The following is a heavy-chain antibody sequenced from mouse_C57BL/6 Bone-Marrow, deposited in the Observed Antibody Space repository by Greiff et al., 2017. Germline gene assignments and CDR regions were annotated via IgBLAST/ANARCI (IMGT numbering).Heavy chain of an antibody. CDR1: GYTFTDYY. D-gene: IGHD1-1*01. J-gene: IGHJ3*01. CDR2: INPYNGGT. Sequence: EVQLQQSGPVLVKPGASVKMSCKASGYTFTDYYMNWVKQSHGQGLEWIGVINPYNGGTSYNPKFKGKATLTVDKSSSTAYLELNSLTSEDSAVYYCATPRIIRDYWGQGTLVTVSA. V-gene: IGHV1-19*01. CDR3: ATPRIIRDY.